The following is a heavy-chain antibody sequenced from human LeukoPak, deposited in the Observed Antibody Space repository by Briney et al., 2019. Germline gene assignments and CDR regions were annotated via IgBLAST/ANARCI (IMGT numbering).Heavy chain of an antibody. CDR2: ISGSGGST. J-gene: IGHJ6*02. V-gene: IGHV3-23*01. Sequence: GGSLRLSCAASGFTFSSYAMSWVRQAPGTGLEWVSAISGSGGSTYYADSGKGRFTISRDNSRNTLYLQMNSLRAEDTAVYYCAKDASSGSQWRDYYYYYGMDGWGQGTTVTVSS. CDR3: AKDASSGSQWRDYYYYYGMDG. CDR1: GFTFSSYA. D-gene: IGHD6-19*01.